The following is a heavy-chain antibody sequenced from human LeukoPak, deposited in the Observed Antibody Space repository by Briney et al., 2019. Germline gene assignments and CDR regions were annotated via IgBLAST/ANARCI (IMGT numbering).Heavy chain of an antibody. CDR1: GYSFATYW. Sequence: GESLKISCRGSGYSFATYWIGWVRQMPGKGLEWMGIIYPGDSDSRYSPSFQGLVTMSVDKSINTAYLQWSSLKASDTAIYYCATTSRYFDHWGQGTLVTVSS. CDR3: ATTSRYFDH. J-gene: IGHJ4*02. V-gene: IGHV5-51*01. CDR2: IYPGDSDS.